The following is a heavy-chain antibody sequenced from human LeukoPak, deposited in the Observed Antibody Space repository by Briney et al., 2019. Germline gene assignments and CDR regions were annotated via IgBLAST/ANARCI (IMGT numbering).Heavy chain of an antibody. CDR2: ISYDGSNK. J-gene: IGHJ3*02. CDR3: ARDKECSGGSCYLDAFDI. Sequence: PGRSLRLSCAASGFTFSSYAMHWVRQAPGKGLEWVAVISYDGSNKYYADSVKGRFTISRDNSKNTLYLQMNSLRAEDTAVYYCARDKECSGGSCYLDAFDIWGQGTMVTVSS. V-gene: IGHV3-30-3*01. CDR1: GFTFSSYA. D-gene: IGHD2-15*01.